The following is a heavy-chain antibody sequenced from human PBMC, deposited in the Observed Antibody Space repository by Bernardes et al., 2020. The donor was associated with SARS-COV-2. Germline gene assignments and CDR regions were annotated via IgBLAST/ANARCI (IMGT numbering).Heavy chain of an antibody. J-gene: IGHJ4*02. D-gene: IGHD2-8*02. V-gene: IGHV3-74*01. CDR2: IDTHGSVI. Sequence: GGSLRRSCAGSGYTFSRFWMHWVRQVPGKGLVWVSRIDTHGSVINYADSVKGRFTISRDNSKNTLYLQMNSLRVEDTAVYYCARGTATVTGHWSYWGQGTLVTVSS. CDR1: GYTFSRFW. CDR3: ARGTATVTGHWSY.